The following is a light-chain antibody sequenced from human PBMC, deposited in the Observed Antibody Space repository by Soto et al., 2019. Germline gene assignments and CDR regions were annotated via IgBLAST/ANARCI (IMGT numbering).Light chain of an antibody. CDR1: SSDVGGYNF. Sequence: QSALTQPASVSGSPGQSITISCTGTSSDVGGYNFVSWYQQHPGKAPKLLIYEVSYRPSGVSNRFSGSKSGNTASLTISGLQAEDEADYYCSSFTISNTLYVFGTGTKLTVL. J-gene: IGLJ1*01. CDR3: SSFTISNTLYV. CDR2: EVS. V-gene: IGLV2-14*01.